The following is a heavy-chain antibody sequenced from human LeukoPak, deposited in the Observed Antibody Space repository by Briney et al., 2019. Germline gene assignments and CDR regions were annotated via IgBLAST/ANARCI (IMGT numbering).Heavy chain of an antibody. J-gene: IGHJ4*02. D-gene: IGHD6-13*01. CDR1: GGSISSYY. CDR3: AGQYSSSWGGFDY. CDR2: IYYSGST. Sequence: KSSETLSLTCTVSGGSISSYYWSWIRQPPGKGLEWIGYIYYSGSTNYNPSLKSRVTISVDTSKNQFSLKLSSVTAADTAVYYCAGQYSSSWGGFDYWGRGTLVTVSS. V-gene: IGHV4-59*08.